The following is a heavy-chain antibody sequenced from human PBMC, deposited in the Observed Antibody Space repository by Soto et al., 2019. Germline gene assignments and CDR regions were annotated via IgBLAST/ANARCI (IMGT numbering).Heavy chain of an antibody. J-gene: IGHJ6*02. Sequence: GGSLRLSCAAAGFTFSSYGMSWGRQAPGKGLEWVSAVSGSGGSVYYADSVRGRFTISRDNSKNTLYLQVNSLRAEDTAIYYCAKGSVVGADYSYGMDVWGQGTTVTVSS. V-gene: IGHV3-23*01. CDR2: VSGSGGSV. CDR1: GFTFSSYG. D-gene: IGHD2-2*01. CDR3: AKGSVVGADYSYGMDV.